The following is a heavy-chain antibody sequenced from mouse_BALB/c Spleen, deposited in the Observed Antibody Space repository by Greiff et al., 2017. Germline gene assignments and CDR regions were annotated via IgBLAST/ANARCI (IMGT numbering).Heavy chain of an antibody. D-gene: IGHD2-12*01. Sequence: VHLVESGPGLVAPSQSLSITCTVSGFSLTSYGVHWVRQPPGKGLEWLGVIWAGGSTNYNSALMSRLSISKDNSKSQVFLKMNSLQTDDTAMYYCARDYDRNYYAMDYWGQGTSVTVSS. J-gene: IGHJ4*01. CDR3: ARDYDRNYYAMDY. CDR1: GFSLTSYG. V-gene: IGHV2-9*02. CDR2: IWAGGST.